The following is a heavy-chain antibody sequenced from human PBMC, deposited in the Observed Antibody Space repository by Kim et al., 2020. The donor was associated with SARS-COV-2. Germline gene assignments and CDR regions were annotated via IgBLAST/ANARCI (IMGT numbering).Heavy chain of an antibody. V-gene: IGHV3-23*01. D-gene: IGHD5-12*01. Sequence: GGSLRLSCAASGFTFSSYAMSWVRQAPGKGLEWVSAISGSGGSTYYADSVKGRFTISRDNSKNTLYLQMNSLRAEDTAVYYCAKRNGPYSGYDRAFDYWGQGTLVTVSP. CDR2: ISGSGGST. CDR1: GFTFSSYA. CDR3: AKRNGPYSGYDRAFDY. J-gene: IGHJ4*02.